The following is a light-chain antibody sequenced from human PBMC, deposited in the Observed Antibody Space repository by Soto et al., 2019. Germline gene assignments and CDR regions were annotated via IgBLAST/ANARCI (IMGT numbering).Light chain of an antibody. CDR2: EVS. J-gene: IGLJ3*02. CDR3: SSYAGSNLWV. Sequence: QSVLTQPPSASGSPGQSVTISCTGTSSDVGGYNYVSWYQQHPGKAPKLMIYEVSKRPSGVPDRFSGSKSGNTTSLPVSGLQAEDEDDYYCSSYAGSNLWVFGGGTKLTVL. CDR1: SSDVGGYNY. V-gene: IGLV2-8*01.